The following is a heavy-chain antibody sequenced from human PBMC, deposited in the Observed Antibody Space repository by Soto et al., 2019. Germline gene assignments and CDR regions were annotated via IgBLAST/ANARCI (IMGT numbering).Heavy chain of an antibody. J-gene: IGHJ1*01. CDR3: ARGWGSDSTTYYYAY. CDR1: GGTFSSST. Sequence: GASVKVSCKASGGTFSSSTISWVLQAPGQGLEWVGGITPIFGKANYAQKFQGRVTITADESTSTAYMELSSLRSEDTALYFCARGWGSDSTTYYYAYWGQGTSVTVS. V-gene: IGHV1-69*13. CDR2: ITPIFGKA. D-gene: IGHD3-22*01.